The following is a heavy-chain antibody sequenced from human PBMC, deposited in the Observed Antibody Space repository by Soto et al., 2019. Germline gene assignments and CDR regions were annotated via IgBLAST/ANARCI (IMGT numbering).Heavy chain of an antibody. CDR3: VRQESWGLGYQYGMDV. V-gene: IGHV5-51*01. J-gene: IGHJ6*02. D-gene: IGHD1-26*01. Sequence: EVQLVQSGEEVKKPGESLKISCKGSGYRFTNYWIGWVRQMPGKGLEWMGIIYPGDSNTKYSPSFQGQVTISVDKSISTAYLQWSSPKASDTAMYYCVRQESWGLGYQYGMDVWGQGTTVTVSS. CDR1: GYRFTNYW. CDR2: IYPGDSNT.